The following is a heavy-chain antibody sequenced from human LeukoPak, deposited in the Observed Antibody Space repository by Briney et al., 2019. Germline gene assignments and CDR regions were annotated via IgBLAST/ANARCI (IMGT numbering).Heavy chain of an antibody. CDR2: MNPNSGNT. Sequence: ASVKVSCKASVYTFTSYDINWVRQATGQGLEWMGWMNPNSGNTGYAQKFQARVTMTRNTSISTAYMELSSLRSEDTAVYYCATENTYYYGSGSHGDYWGQGTLVTVSS. V-gene: IGHV1-8*01. CDR3: ATENTYYYGSGSHGDY. J-gene: IGHJ4*02. D-gene: IGHD3-10*01. CDR1: VYTFTSYD.